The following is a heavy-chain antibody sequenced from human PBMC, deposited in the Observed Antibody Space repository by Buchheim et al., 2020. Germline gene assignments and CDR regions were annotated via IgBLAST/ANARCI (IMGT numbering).Heavy chain of an antibody. CDR2: IYYGGTT. V-gene: IGHV4-30-4*01. D-gene: IGHD2-15*01. Sequence: QVQLQESGPGLVTPSQTLSLTCTVSGGSINNGDYYWSWIRQSPVKGLEWIGYIYYGGTTYYNPSLKSRVTLSVDASKNQFSLMVNSVTAADTAIYYCARKYCSGGSCYGIGDDWGQGTL. J-gene: IGHJ4*02. CDR3: ARKYCSGGSCYGIGDD. CDR1: GGSINNGDYY.